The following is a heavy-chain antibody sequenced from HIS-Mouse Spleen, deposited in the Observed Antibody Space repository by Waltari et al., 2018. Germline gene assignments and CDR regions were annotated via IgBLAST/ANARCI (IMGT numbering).Heavy chain of an antibody. CDR3: ARGFVDTAMVDY. J-gene: IGHJ4*02. CDR2: ISYDGSNK. V-gene: IGHV3-30-3*01. Sequence: QVQLVESGGGVVQPGRSLRLSCAASGFTFSSYAMHWVRQAPGKGLEWWAVISYDGSNKYYADSVKGRFTISRDNSKNTLYLQMNSLRADDTAVYYCARGFVDTAMVDYWGQGTLVTVSS. CDR1: GFTFSSYA. D-gene: IGHD5-18*01.